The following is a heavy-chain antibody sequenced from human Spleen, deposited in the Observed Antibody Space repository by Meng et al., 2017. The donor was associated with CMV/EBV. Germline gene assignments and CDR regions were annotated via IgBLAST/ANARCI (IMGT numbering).Heavy chain of an antibody. Sequence: CAVYGGSFSGYYWSWIRQPPGEGVGWIGEINHSGSTNYNPSLKSRVTISVDTSKNQFSLKLSSVTAADTAVYYCARGGGSARQSFDYWGQGTLVTVSS. D-gene: IGHD6-6*01. CDR2: INHSGST. V-gene: IGHV4-34*01. CDR1: GGSFSGYY. CDR3: ARGGGSARQSFDY. J-gene: IGHJ4*02.